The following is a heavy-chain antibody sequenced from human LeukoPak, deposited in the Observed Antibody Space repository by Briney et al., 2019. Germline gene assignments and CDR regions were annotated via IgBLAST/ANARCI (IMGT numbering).Heavy chain of an antibody. D-gene: IGHD2-8*01. CDR2: SYHSVST. J-gene: IGHJ6*03. Sequence: PSATLSLTGPVSGYSISRDYYWVWLPQPPGKELEWVGSSYHSVSTYYHPSIKSRVTISVDTSKNQFSLKLSSVTAADTAVYYCARDGRMVYAMRYYYYYMDVWGKGTTVTVSS. CDR1: GYSISRDYY. CDR3: ARDGRMVYAMRYYYYYMDV. V-gene: IGHV4-38-2*02.